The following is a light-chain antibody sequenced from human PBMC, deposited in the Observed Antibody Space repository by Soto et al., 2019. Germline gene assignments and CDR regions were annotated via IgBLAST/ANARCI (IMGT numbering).Light chain of an antibody. Sequence: QSALTQPRSVSGSPGQSVTIPCTGTSSDVGGYNYVSWYQQHPGKAPKLMIYDVSKRPSGVPDRFSGSKSGNTASLTISGLQAEDEADYYCCSYAGSYTHYVFGTGTKLTV. V-gene: IGLV2-11*01. J-gene: IGLJ1*01. CDR3: CSYAGSYTHYV. CDR2: DVS. CDR1: SSDVGGYNY.